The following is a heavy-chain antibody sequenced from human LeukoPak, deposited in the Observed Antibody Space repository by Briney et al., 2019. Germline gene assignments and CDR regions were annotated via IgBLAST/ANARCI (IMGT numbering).Heavy chain of an antibody. CDR1: GFTFSTYA. J-gene: IGHJ3*02. CDR2: IYSGGST. Sequence: PGGSLRLSCAASGFTFSTYAMSWVRQAPGKGLEWVSVIYSGGSTYYADSVKGRFNISRDNSKNTLYLQMNSLRAEDTAVYYCARDKYGGNSNAFDTWGQGTLVTVSS. V-gene: IGHV3-66*01. CDR3: ARDKYGGNSNAFDT. D-gene: IGHD4-23*01.